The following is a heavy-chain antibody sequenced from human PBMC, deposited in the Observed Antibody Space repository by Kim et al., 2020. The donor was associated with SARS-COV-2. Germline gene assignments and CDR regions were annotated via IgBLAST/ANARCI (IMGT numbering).Heavy chain of an antibody. Sequence: GGSLRLSCAASGFSFSSRSMKWVRQAPGKGLEWLSYISNSGSTIYYADSVKGRFTISRDNAQNSLFLQMNSLRGEDTAVYYCAREGYSYGHEDYWGQGTL. CDR1: GFSFSSRS. CDR3: AREGYSYGHEDY. V-gene: IGHV3-48*04. CDR2: ISNSGSTI. D-gene: IGHD1-26*01. J-gene: IGHJ4*02.